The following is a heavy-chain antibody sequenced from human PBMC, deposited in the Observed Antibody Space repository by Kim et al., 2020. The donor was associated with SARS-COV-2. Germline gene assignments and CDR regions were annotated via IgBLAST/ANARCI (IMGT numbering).Heavy chain of an antibody. V-gene: IGHV4-39*01. J-gene: IGHJ5*02. D-gene: IGHD2-21*01. CDR2: VFHAGAT. Sequence: SETLSLTCVVSGASLISPSNNWAWIRQTPGKGLDWIASVFHAGATYHNPSLRRRIAVSVDTSRNQFSLSLTSVTAADTADYYCGGQPTGFPNWVDAWGPG. CDR1: GASLISPSNN. CDR3: GGQPTGFPNWVDA.